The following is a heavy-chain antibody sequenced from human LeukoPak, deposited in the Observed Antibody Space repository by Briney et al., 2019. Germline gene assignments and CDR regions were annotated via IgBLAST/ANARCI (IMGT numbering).Heavy chain of an antibody. CDR1: GFTVSSNY. CDR3: ARKGNYYDSSGLDY. D-gene: IGHD3-22*01. CDR2: IYSGGST. V-gene: IGHV3-53*01. J-gene: IGHJ4*02. Sequence: GGSLRLSCAASGFTVSSNYMSWVRQAPGKGLEWVSVIYSGGSTYYADSVEGRFTISRDNSKNTLYLQMNSLRAEDTAVYYCARKGNYYDSSGLDYWGQGTLVTVSS.